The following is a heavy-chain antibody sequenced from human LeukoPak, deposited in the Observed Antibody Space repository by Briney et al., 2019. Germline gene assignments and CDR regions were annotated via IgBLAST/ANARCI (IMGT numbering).Heavy chain of an antibody. Sequence: ASVKVSCKASGYTFTSYYMHWVRQAPGQGLEWMGIINPSGGSTSYAQKFQGRVTMTRDMSTSTVYMELSSLRSEDTAVYYCARDSASRGIAAAGYYYYYMDVWGKGTTVTVSS. CDR2: INPSGGST. V-gene: IGHV1-46*01. CDR1: GYTFTSYY. CDR3: ARDSASRGIAAAGYYYYYMDV. J-gene: IGHJ6*03. D-gene: IGHD6-13*01.